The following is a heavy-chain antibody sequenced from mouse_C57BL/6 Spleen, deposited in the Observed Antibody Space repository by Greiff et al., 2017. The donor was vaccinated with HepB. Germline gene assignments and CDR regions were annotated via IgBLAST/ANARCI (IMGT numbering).Heavy chain of an antibody. Sequence: VQLQQSGPELVKPGASVKITCKASGYTFTDYNMDWVKQSHGKSLEWIGDINPNNGGTIYNQKFKGKATLTVDKSSSTAYMELRSLTSEDTAVYYCARCLDYYGSSYWYFDVWGTGTTVTVSS. CDR3: ARCLDYYGSSYWYFDV. V-gene: IGHV1-18*01. CDR1: GYTFTDYN. CDR2: INPNNGGT. J-gene: IGHJ1*03. D-gene: IGHD1-1*01.